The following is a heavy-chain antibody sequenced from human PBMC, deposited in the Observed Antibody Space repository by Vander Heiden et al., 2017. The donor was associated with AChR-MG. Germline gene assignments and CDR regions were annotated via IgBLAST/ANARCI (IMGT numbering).Heavy chain of an antibody. Sequence: VPLLQSEPGLVQPWATLSLPWTASGGSISSDYWSWIRQPPGKGLEWIGYIYYSGSANYSPSLKSRVTISVDTSKIQFSLKLSSVTAADTAVYYGARDPQGGAFDIWGQGTMVTVSS. CDR1: GGSISSDY. J-gene: IGHJ3*02. CDR2: IYYSGSA. V-gene: IGHV4-59*01. CDR3: ARDPQGGAFDI.